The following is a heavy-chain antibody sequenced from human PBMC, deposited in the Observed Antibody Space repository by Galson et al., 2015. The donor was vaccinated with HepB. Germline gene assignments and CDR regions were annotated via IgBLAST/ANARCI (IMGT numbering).Heavy chain of an antibody. V-gene: IGHV1-2*02. D-gene: IGHD3-3*01. CDR3: ARAVLRFLEWLSTDDAFDI. CDR1: GYTFTGYY. CDR2: INPNSGGT. Sequence: SVKVSCKASGYTFTGYYMHWVRQAPGQGLEWMGWINPNSGGTNYAQKFQGRVTMTRDTSISTAYMELSRLRSDDTAVYYCARAVLRFLEWLSTDDAFDIWGQGTMVTVSS. J-gene: IGHJ3*02.